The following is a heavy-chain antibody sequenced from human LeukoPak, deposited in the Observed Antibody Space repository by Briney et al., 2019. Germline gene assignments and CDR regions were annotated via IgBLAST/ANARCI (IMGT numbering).Heavy chain of an antibody. V-gene: IGHV5-51*01. D-gene: IGHD1-26*01. Sequence: AGESLKISCKGSGYSFTSYWIGWVRQMPGKGLEWMGIIYPGDSDTRYSPSFQGQVTISADKSISTAYPQWSSLKASDTAMYYCARFGTVGATEYYYYYYMDVWGKGTTVTVSS. CDR3: ARFGTVGATEYYYYYYMDV. J-gene: IGHJ6*03. CDR2: IYPGDSDT. CDR1: GYSFTSYW.